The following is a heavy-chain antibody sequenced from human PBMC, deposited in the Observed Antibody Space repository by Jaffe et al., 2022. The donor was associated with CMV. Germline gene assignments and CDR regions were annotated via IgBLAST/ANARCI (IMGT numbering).Heavy chain of an antibody. D-gene: IGHD3-10*01. CDR3: ARVEYYYGSGSYYKGASSFDP. Sequence: QVQLQQWGAGLLKPSETLSLTCAVYGGSFSGYYWSWIRQPPGKGLEWIGEINHSGSTNYNPSLKSRVTISVDTSKNQFSLKLSSVTAADTAVYYCARVEYYYGSGSYYKGASSFDPWGQGTLVTVSS. V-gene: IGHV4-34*01. J-gene: IGHJ5*02. CDR1: GGSFSGYY. CDR2: INHSGST.